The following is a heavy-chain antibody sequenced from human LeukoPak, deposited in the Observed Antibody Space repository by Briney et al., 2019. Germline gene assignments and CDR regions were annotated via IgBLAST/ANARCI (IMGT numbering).Heavy chain of an antibody. Sequence: GGSLRLSCAASGFTFSSYSMNWVRQAPGKGLEWVSSISSGSTYIYYADSLKGRFTISRDNAKNSLYLQMNSLRAEDTAVYYCARARSGSHDAFDIWGQGAMVTVSS. D-gene: IGHD1-26*01. V-gene: IGHV3-21*01. CDR1: GFTFSSYS. J-gene: IGHJ3*02. CDR3: ARARSGSHDAFDI. CDR2: ISSGSTYI.